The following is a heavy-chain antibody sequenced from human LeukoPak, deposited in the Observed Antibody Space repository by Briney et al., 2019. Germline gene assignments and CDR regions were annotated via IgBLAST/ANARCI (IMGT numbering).Heavy chain of an antibody. CDR1: GGSISSYY. D-gene: IGHD3-3*01. V-gene: IGHV4-4*07. CDR2: IYTSGST. Sequence: SETLSLTCTVSGGSISSYYWSWIRQPAGKGLEWIGRIYTSGSTNYNPSLKSRVTMSVDTSKNQFSLKLSSVTAADTAVYYCARVRRFLEWSQSYYYYGMDVWGQGNPGHRLL. J-gene: IGHJ6*02. CDR3: ARVRRFLEWSQSYYYYGMDV.